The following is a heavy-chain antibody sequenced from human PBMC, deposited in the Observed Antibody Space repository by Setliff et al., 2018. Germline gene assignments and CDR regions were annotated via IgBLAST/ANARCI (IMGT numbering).Heavy chain of an antibody. J-gene: IGHJ6*02. V-gene: IGHV4-34*01. CDR3: ARVRSYGSGNYYYYYYDMDV. Sequence: PSETLSLTCAVYGGSFSGYYWSWIRQPPGKGLEWIGEINHSGSTNYNPSLKSRVTISVDTSKNQFSLKLSSVTAADTALYYCARVRSYGSGNYYYYYYDMDVWGQGTTVTVSS. D-gene: IGHD3-10*01. CDR2: INHSGST. CDR1: GGSFSGYY.